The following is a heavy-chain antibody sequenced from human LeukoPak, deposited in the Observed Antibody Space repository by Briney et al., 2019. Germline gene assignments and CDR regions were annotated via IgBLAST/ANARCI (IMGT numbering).Heavy chain of an antibody. CDR1: GFTVSSYG. Sequence: PGGSLRLSCAASGFTVSSYGMSWARQAPGKGLQWVASIKQDGSDQYYVDSVKGRFTISRDNAKNSLYLQMNSLRAEDAAVYYCARAAYSSSSDHWGQGTLVTVSS. D-gene: IGHD6-6*01. V-gene: IGHV3-7*05. J-gene: IGHJ4*02. CDR2: IKQDGSDQ. CDR3: ARAAYSSSSDH.